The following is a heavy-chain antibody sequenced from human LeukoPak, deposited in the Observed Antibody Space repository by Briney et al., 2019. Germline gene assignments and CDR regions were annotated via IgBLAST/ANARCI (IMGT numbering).Heavy chain of an antibody. CDR2: ISWNSGSI. CDR1: GFTFDDYA. V-gene: IGHV3-9*01. J-gene: IGHJ6*02. CDR3: AKDQDIVDYYGMDV. D-gene: IGHD2-15*01. Sequence: QPGGSLRLSCAASGFTFDDYAMHWVRQAPGKGLEWVSGISWNSGSIGYADSVKGRFNISRDNAKNSLYLQMNSLRAEDTALYYCAKDQDIVDYYGMDVWGQGTTVTVSS.